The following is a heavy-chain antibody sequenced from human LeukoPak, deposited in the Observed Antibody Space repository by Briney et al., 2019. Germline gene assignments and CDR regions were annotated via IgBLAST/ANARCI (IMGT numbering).Heavy chain of an antibody. D-gene: IGHD3-22*01. V-gene: IGHV3-49*04. CDR2: IRSKAYGGTT. J-gene: IGHJ4*02. CDR3: TREEGDSSGYYSGKFDY. CDR1: GFTFNDHY. Sequence: PGGSLRLSCATSGFTFNDHYLGWVRQAPGKGLEWVGFIRSKAYGGTTEYAASVKGRFTISRDDSKSIAYLQMNSLKTEDTAVYYCTREEGDSSGYYSGKFDYWGQGTLVTVSS.